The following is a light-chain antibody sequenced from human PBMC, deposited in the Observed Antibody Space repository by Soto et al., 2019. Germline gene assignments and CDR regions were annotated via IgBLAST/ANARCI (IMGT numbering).Light chain of an antibody. CDR2: GVS. V-gene: IGKV3-20*01. Sequence: EIVLTQSPGTLSLSPGERATLSCRASQSLSSNYLAWYQHKPGQAPRLLIYGVSSRATGVPVSFSGSGSGTDFTLTISRLEPEDFAVYYCQQYVSAPITFGQGTRLEI. CDR1: QSLSSNY. J-gene: IGKJ5*01. CDR3: QQYVSAPIT.